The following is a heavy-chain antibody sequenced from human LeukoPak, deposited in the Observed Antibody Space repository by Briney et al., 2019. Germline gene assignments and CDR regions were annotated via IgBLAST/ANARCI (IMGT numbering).Heavy chain of an antibody. Sequence: GGSLRLSCAASGFTFSSYGMHWVRQAPGKGLEWVAVIWYDGSNKYYADSVKGRFTISRDNSKNTLYLQMNSMRAEDTAVYYSARDTYYYGSGSYFVYYYYMDVWGKGTTVTVSS. V-gene: IGHV3-33*01. CDR3: ARDTYYYGSGSYFVYYYYMDV. CDR1: GFTFSSYG. CDR2: IWYDGSNK. D-gene: IGHD3-10*01. J-gene: IGHJ6*03.